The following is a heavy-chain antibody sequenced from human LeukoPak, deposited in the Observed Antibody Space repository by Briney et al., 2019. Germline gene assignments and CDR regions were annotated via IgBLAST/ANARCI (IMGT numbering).Heavy chain of an antibody. Sequence: SETLSLTCAVSGGSFSGYYWTWIRQPPVKGLEWIGEINHSGSANYNPSLMSRVTISLDTSKNHFSLNLSSVTAADTAVYYCARGQGTVTTHWGQGTLVTVSS. CDR1: GGSFSGYY. CDR2: INHSGSA. J-gene: IGHJ4*02. CDR3: ARGQGTVTTH. D-gene: IGHD4-11*01. V-gene: IGHV4-34*01.